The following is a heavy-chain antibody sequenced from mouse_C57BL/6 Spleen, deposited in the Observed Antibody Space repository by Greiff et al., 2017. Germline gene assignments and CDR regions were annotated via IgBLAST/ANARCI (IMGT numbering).Heavy chain of an antibody. V-gene: IGHV3-6*01. CDR3: ARPGYYGNPWFAY. CDR2: ISYDGSN. CDR1: GYSITSGYY. D-gene: IGHD2-1*01. J-gene: IGHJ3*01. Sequence: EVHLVESGPGLVKPSQSLSLTCSVTGYSITSGYYWNWIRQFPGNKLEWMGYISYDGSNNYNPSLKNRISITRDTSKNQFFLKLNSVTTEDTATYYGARPGYYGNPWFAYWGQGTLVTVSA.